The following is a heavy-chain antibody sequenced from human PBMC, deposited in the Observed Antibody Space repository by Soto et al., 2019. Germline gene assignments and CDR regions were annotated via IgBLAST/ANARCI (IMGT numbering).Heavy chain of an antibody. V-gene: IGHV3-30-3*01. D-gene: IGHD5-18*01. Sequence: QVQLVESGGGVVQPGRSLRLSCAASGFTFSSYAMHWVRQAPGKGLEWVAVISYDGSNKYYADSVKGRFTISRDNSKNTLYLQMYSLRAKDTAVYYCARGVDTVSDAFDIWGQGTMVTVSS. J-gene: IGHJ3*02. CDR2: ISYDGSNK. CDR3: ARGVDTVSDAFDI. CDR1: GFTFSSYA.